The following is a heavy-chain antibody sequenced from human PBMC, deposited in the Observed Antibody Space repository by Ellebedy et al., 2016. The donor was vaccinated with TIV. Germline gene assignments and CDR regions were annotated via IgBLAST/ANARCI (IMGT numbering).Heavy chain of an antibody. D-gene: IGHD2-15*01. V-gene: IGHV3-53*01. CDR2: IFGGGNT. CDR3: AREDMVD. J-gene: IGHJ4*02. CDR1: GFTVSDSF. Sequence: PGGSLRLSCAASGFTVSDSFMVWVRQTPGKGLEWVSSIFGGGNTYYADSVKGRFTISRDSSKNTLYLQMNSLRLEDTALYYCAREDMVDWGQGSLVTVSS.